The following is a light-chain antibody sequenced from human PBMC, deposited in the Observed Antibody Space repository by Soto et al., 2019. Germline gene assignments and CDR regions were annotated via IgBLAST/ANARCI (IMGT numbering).Light chain of an antibody. CDR2: EGN. V-gene: IGLV2-23*03. CDR3: CSYAGFSTFVV. Sequence: QSVLTQPPSASGTPGQRVTISCSGTSSDVGSYHLVSWYQQYPGKAPKLMIYEGNKRPSGVSDRFFGSKSGNTASLTISGLQAEDEADYYCCSYAGFSTFVVFGGGTKLTVL. CDR1: SSDVGSYHL. J-gene: IGLJ2*01.